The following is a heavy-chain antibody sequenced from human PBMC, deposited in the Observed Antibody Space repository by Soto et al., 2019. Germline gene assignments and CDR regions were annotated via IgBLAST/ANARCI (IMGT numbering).Heavy chain of an antibody. CDR1: GFTFSNYG. Sequence: QPGGSLRLSCAASGFTFSNYGMHWVRQAPGKGLEWVAIIWHDGNNKYYADSVRGRFIISRDNSKNRLYLQMNCLRAEDTAVYYCASDLVGASDSYGLDVWGRGTPVTVSS. J-gene: IGHJ6*02. CDR2: IWHDGNNK. D-gene: IGHD1-26*01. CDR3: ASDLVGASDSYGLDV. V-gene: IGHV3-33*01.